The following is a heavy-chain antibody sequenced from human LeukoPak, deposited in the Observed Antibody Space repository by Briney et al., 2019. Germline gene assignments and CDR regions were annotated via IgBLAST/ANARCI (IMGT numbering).Heavy chain of an antibody. CDR3: ARAGQRSYAEAFDS. D-gene: IGHD3-16*01. Sequence: PGGSLRLSCAASGSSPNNYAMHWVRQAPGKGLEWVAVIWHDGLNKFYADFLKGRFTISRDLSKDTVYLQMSGLTVEDTAVYYCARAGQRSYAEAFDSWGQGTLVTVSS. CDR1: GSSPNNYA. J-gene: IGHJ4*02. CDR2: IWHDGLNK. V-gene: IGHV3-33*01.